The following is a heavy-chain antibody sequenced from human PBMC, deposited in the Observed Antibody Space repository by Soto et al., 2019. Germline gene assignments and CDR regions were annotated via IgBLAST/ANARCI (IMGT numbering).Heavy chain of an antibody. CDR2: IYYSGST. J-gene: IGHJ5*02. V-gene: IGHV4-31*03. CDR3: AVNVEMATINWFDP. CDR1: GGSISSGGYY. D-gene: IGHD5-12*01. Sequence: TLSLTCTVSGGSISSGGYYWSWIRQHPGKGLEWIGYIYYSGSTYYNPSLKSRVTISVDTSKNQFSLKLSSVTAADTAVYYCAVNVEMATINWFDPWGQGTLVTVSS.